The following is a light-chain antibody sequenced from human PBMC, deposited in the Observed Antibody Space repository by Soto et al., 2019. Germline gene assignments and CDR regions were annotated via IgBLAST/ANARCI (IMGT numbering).Light chain of an antibody. CDR3: QQYGSSSWT. CDR2: GAS. Sequence: PGERATLSCRASQSVSSSYLAWYQQKPGQAPRLLIYGASSRATGIPDRFSGSGSETDFTLTISRLEPEDFAVYYCQQYGSSSWTFRQGTKVEIK. V-gene: IGKV3-20*01. CDR1: QSVSSSY. J-gene: IGKJ1*01.